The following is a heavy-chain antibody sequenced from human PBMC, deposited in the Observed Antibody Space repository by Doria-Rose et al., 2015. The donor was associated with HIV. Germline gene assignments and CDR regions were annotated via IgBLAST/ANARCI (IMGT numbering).Heavy chain of an antibody. CDR2: RFSDDER. J-gene: IGHJ4*02. D-gene: IGHD6-13*01. CDR1: GVSLSSPGMG. CDR3: ARIKSSRWYHKYYFDF. Sequence: QVQLVQSGPVLVRPTETLTLTCTVSGVSLSSPGMGVSWIRQPPGKALEWLAERFSDDERSFKTSLKRRLTISRGTSKSQVVLTMTDMDPVDTATYYCARIKSSRWYHKYYFDFWGQGTLVIVSA. V-gene: IGHV2-26*01.